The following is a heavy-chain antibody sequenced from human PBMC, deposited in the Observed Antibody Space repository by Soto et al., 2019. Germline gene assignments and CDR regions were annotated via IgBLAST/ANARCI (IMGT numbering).Heavy chain of an antibody. CDR2: IIPIFGIV. Sequence: QVQLVQSGAEVKKPGSSVKVSCKASGGTFSGYTISWVRQAPGQGLEWMGRIIPIFGIVNYAQNFQGRVTITADKSTSTAYMELSSLRSEDTAVYYCARGYSGAYYYYYTDVWGKGTTVTVSS. CDR1: GGTFSGYT. D-gene: IGHD2-15*01. V-gene: IGHV1-69*02. CDR3: ARGYSGAYYYYYTDV. J-gene: IGHJ6*03.